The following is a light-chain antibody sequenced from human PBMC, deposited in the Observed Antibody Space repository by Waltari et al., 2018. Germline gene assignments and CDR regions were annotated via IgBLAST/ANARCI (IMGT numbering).Light chain of an antibody. CDR1: SSDAGGYNY. Sequence: QSALTQPASVSGSPGQSITISCTGTSSDAGGYNYVSWYQHHPVKAPKLMIYDVTTRPSGVSNRFSGSKSGNTASLTISGLQAEDEADYYCSSYTTSSTYVFGTGTKVTVL. V-gene: IGLV2-14*03. CDR2: DVT. J-gene: IGLJ1*01. CDR3: SSYTTSSTYV.